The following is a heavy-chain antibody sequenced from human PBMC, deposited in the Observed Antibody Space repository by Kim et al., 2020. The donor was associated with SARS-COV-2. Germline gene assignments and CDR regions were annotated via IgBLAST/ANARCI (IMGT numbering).Heavy chain of an antibody. CDR1: GFTFSDYY. CDR3: ARDLRGCGGDCYLFTGFYYYYGMDV. V-gene: IGHV3-11*06. J-gene: IGHJ6*02. CDR2: ISSSSSYT. D-gene: IGHD2-21*02. Sequence: GGSLRLSCAASGFTFSDYYMSWIRQAPGKGLEWVSYISSSSSYTNYADSVKGRFTISRDNAKNSLYLQMNSLRAEDTAVYYCARDLRGCGGDCYLFTGFYYYYGMDVWGQGTTVTVSS.